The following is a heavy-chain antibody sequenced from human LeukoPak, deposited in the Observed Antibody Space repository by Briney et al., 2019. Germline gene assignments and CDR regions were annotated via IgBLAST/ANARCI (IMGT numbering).Heavy chain of an antibody. D-gene: IGHD6-6*01. CDR2: ISSSGSTI. CDR1: GFTFSDYY. J-gene: IGHJ4*02. CDR3: ARASSSIAARPVFY. Sequence: GGSLRLSCAASGFTFSDYYMSWIRQAPGKGLEWVSYISSSGSTIYYADSVKGRFTISRDNAKNSLYLQMNSLRAEDTAVYYCARASSSIAARPVFYWGQGTLVTVSS. V-gene: IGHV3-11*01.